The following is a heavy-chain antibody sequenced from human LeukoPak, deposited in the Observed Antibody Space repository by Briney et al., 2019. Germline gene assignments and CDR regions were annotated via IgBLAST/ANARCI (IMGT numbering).Heavy chain of an antibody. CDR1: GFTFDDYA. Sequence: GGSLRLSCAASGFTFDDYAMHWVRQAPGKGLEWVSGISWNSGTIDYADSVKGRFTISRDNARNSLYLQMNSLRAEDTALYYCVKDQSLGGCYTFDHWGQGTLVTVSS. CDR3: VKDQSLGGCYTFDH. V-gene: IGHV3-9*01. D-gene: IGHD1-26*01. CDR2: ISWNSGTI. J-gene: IGHJ4*02.